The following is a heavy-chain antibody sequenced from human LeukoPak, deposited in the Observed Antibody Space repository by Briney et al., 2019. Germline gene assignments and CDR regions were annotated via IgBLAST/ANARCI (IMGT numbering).Heavy chain of an antibody. D-gene: IGHD3-22*01. CDR1: GGSISSYY. Sequence: NTSETLSLTCTVSGGSISSYYWSWIRQSPGKGLEWIGYIYNSGSTNYNPSLKSRVTISVDTSKNQFSLKLSSVTAADTAVYYCARRSYSSGYYYFDYWGQGTLVTVSS. CDR3: ARRSYSSGYYYFDY. J-gene: IGHJ4*02. V-gene: IGHV4-59*08. CDR2: IYNSGST.